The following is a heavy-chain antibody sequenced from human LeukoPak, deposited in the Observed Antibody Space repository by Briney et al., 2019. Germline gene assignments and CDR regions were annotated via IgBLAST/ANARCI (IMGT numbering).Heavy chain of an antibody. CDR3: ASGCSSTSCQNWFDP. V-gene: IGHV5-51*01. D-gene: IGHD2-2*01. CDR2: IYPGDSDT. CDR1: GYRFTSYW. J-gene: IGHJ5*02. Sequence: GESLKISCKGSGYRFTSYWIGWVRQMPGKGLEWMGIIYPGDSDTRYSPSFQGQVTISADKSISTAYLQWCSLKASDTAMYYCASGCSSTSCQNWFDPWGQGTLVTVSS.